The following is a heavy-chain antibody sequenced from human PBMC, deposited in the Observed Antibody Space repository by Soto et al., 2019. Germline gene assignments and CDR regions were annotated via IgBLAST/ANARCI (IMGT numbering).Heavy chain of an antibody. D-gene: IGHD6-19*01. Sequence: QVQLVESGGGVVQPGRSLRLSCAASGFTFSSYGMHWVRQAPGKGLEWVAVIWYDGSNKYYADSVKGRFTISRDNSKNTVYLEMDRLRAGDTAGYFRAGQAVAGTDYHYYGMDGWGQGTTVTVPS. J-gene: IGHJ6*02. CDR2: IWYDGSNK. V-gene: IGHV3-33*01. CDR1: GFTFSSYG. CDR3: AGQAVAGTDYHYYGMDG.